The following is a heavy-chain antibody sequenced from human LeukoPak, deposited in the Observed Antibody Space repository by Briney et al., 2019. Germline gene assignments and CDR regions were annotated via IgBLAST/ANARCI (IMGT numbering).Heavy chain of an antibody. V-gene: IGHV3-23*01. Sequence: GGSLRLSCAASGFTFTSYSMSWVRQAPGKGLEWVSGTSDRGDYTYYADSVKGRFTISRDNSKNTLYLQMNSLRAEDTAVYYCAKTGGPWDWGQGALVTVSS. CDR3: AKTGGPWD. J-gene: IGHJ4*02. CDR2: TSDRGDYT. CDR1: GFTFTSYS. D-gene: IGHD7-27*01.